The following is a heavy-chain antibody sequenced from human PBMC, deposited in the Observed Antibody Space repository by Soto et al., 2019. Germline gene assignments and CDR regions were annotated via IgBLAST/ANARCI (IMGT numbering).Heavy chain of an antibody. Sequence: LGESLKISCKGSGYSFTSYWIGWVRQMPGKGLEWMGIIYPGDSDTRYSPSFQGQVTISADKSISTAYLQWRSLKASDTVMYYFAGGGVRGVITRTRDYYGMDVWGQGTTVTVSS. J-gene: IGHJ6*02. CDR1: GYSFTSYW. CDR2: IYPGDSDT. D-gene: IGHD3-10*01. V-gene: IGHV5-51*01. CDR3: AGGGVRGVITRTRDYYGMDV.